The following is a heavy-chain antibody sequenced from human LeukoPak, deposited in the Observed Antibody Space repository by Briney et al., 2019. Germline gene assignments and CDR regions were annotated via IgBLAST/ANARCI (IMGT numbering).Heavy chain of an antibody. CDR3: ARDFEVVVAAKAGYYFDY. CDR1: GGSISSGGYY. CDR2: IYHSGST. D-gene: IGHD2-15*01. J-gene: IGHJ4*02. V-gene: IGHV4-30-2*01. Sequence: PSETLSLTCTVSGGSISSGGYYWSWIRQPRGKGLEWIGYIYHSGSTYYNPSLKSRVTISVDRSKNQFSLKLSSVTAADTAVYYCARDFEVVVAAKAGYYFDYWGQGTLVTVSS.